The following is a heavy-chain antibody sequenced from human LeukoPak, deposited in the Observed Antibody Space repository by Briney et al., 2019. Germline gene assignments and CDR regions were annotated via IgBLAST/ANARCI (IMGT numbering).Heavy chain of an antibody. D-gene: IGHD6-6*01. CDR1: GFTFSSYA. CDR3: AKDSQKVYIAALNWFDP. V-gene: IGHV3-23*01. Sequence: GGSLRLSCAASGFTFSSYAMSWVRQAPGKGLEWVSAISGSGGSAYYADSVKGRFTISRDNSKNTLYLQMNSLRAEDTAVYYCAKDSQKVYIAALNWFDPWGQGTLVTVSS. J-gene: IGHJ5*02. CDR2: ISGSGGSA.